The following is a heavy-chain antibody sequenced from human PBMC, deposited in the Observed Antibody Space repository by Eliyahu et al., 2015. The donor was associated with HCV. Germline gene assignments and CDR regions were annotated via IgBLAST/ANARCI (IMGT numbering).Heavy chain of an antibody. CDR3: ARDLYYDILTGYYTFDH. D-gene: IGHD3-9*01. V-gene: IGHV4-4*02. Sequence: QVQLQESGPGLVKPSGTLSLTCTVSGGSISSNYWWNWVRQPPGKGLEWIGEIFHSGSTNSNPSLNTRVTMSVDKSKNQFSLKLSSVTAADTAVYFCARDLYYDILTGYYTFDHWGQGTLVTVPS. CDR2: IFHSGST. J-gene: IGHJ4*02. CDR1: GGSISSNYW.